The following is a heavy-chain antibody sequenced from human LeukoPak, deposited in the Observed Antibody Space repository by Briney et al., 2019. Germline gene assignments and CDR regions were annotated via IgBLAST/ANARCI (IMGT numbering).Heavy chain of an antibody. Sequence: PSETLSLTCTVSGGSISSYYWSWIRQPPGKGLEWIGYIYYSGSTNYNPSLKSRVTISVDTSKYQFSLKLSSVTAADTAVYYCARHPGGSSPLFGPWGQGTLVTVSS. V-gene: IGHV4-59*08. D-gene: IGHD2-15*01. CDR3: ARHPGGSSPLFGP. CDR1: GGSISSYY. J-gene: IGHJ5*02. CDR2: IYYSGST.